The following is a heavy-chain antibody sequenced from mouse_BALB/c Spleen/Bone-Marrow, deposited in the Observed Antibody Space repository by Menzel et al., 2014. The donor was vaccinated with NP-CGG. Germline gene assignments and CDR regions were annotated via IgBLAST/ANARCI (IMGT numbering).Heavy chain of an antibody. CDR3: ARSYGSSLDY. V-gene: IGHV14-3*02. J-gene: IGHJ2*01. Sequence: EVQLQQSGAEIVKPGASVKSSCTTSGFNIEDSYIYWMKQRPEQGLEWIGRIDPANGNTKYDPKFQGKATITVDTSSATAYLQLSSLTSEDTAVYYCARSYGSSLDYWGQGTTLTVSS. D-gene: IGHD1-1*01. CDR1: GFNIEDSY. CDR2: IDPANGNT.